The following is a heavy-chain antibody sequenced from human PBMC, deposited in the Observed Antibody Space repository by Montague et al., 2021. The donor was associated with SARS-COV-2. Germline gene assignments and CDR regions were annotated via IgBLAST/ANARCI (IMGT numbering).Heavy chain of an antibody. CDR3: ARAPCVGDCISLAIWFDP. CDR2: IYHAGSI. V-gene: IGHV4-38-2*02. CDR1: GYSISSGYC. D-gene: IGHD2-21*02. J-gene: IGHJ5*02. Sequence: SETLSLTRTLFGYSISSGYCWAWPRQPPGKGLEWIGSIYHAGSIXYNPALKSRVSISIDTSRNQISLRVTDVAAADTAVYYCARAPCVGDCISLAIWFDPWGQGTLVSVSS.